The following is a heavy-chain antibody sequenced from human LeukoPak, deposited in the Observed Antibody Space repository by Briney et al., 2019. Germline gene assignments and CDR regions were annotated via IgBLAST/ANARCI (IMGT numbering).Heavy chain of an antibody. CDR3: ARTVSSGSPYFDS. D-gene: IGHD3-10*01. CDR2: IYTGGST. V-gene: IGHV4-61*02. CDR1: GASISSGSYY. J-gene: IGHJ4*02. Sequence: PSQTLSLTCTVSGASISSGSYYWSWIRQPAGRGLEWIGRIYTGGSTNYNPSLKSRVTISADMSKNQFSLKLRSVTAADTAVYYCARTVSSGSPYFDSWGLGTLVTVSS.